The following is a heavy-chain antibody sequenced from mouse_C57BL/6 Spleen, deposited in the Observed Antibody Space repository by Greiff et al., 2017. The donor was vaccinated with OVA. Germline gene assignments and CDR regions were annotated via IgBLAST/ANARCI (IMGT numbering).Heavy chain of an antibody. CDR2: INPSTGGT. D-gene: IGHD2-2*01. Sequence: EVQLQQSGPELVKPGASVKISCKASGYSFTGYYMNWVKQSPEKSLEWIGEINPSTGGTTYNQKFKAKATLTVDKSSSTAYMQLKSLTSEDSAVYYCASPHYGYDHYFDYWGQGTTLTVSS. J-gene: IGHJ2*01. CDR3: ASPHYGYDHYFDY. V-gene: IGHV1-42*01. CDR1: GYSFTGYY.